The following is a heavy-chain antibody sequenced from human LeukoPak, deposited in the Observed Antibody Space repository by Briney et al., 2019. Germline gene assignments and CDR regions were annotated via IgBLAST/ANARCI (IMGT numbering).Heavy chain of an antibody. CDR3: AKDRYYDSSGYYYATYFDY. J-gene: IGHJ4*02. D-gene: IGHD3-22*01. CDR1: GFTFSSYA. CDR2: ISGSGGST. Sequence: GGSLRLSCAASGFTFSSYAMSWVRQAPGKGLEWVSAISGSGGSTYYADSVKGRFTISRDNSKNTLYLQMNSLRAEDTAVYYCAKDRYYDSSGYYYATYFDYWGQGTLVTVSS. V-gene: IGHV3-23*01.